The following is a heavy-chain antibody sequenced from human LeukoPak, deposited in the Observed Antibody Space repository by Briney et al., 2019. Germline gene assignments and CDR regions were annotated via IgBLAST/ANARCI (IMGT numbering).Heavy chain of an antibody. CDR2: VNSDGSGT. CDR3: ARESKYSGYPFDY. D-gene: IGHD5-12*01. CDR1: GFTFSNYW. Sequence: GSLRLSCAASGFTFSNYWMHWVRQAPGKGLVWVARVNSDGSGTTYADSVKGRFTISRDNAKNTLYLQMNSLRAEDTAVYYCARESKYSGYPFDYWGQGTLVTVSS. V-gene: IGHV3-74*01. J-gene: IGHJ4*02.